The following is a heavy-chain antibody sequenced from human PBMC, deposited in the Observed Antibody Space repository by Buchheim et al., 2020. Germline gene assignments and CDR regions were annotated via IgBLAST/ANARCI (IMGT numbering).Heavy chain of an antibody. J-gene: IGHJ4*02. CDR3: ARDSGSYLHYFDY. V-gene: IGHV4-39*07. Sequence: QLQLQESGPGLVKPSETLSLTCTVSGGSISSSSYYWGWIRQPPGKGLEWIGSIYYSGSTYYNPSLKSRVTISVGTSKNQFSLKLSSVTAADTAVYYCARDSGSYLHYFDYWGQGTL. CDR2: IYYSGST. CDR1: GGSISSSSYY. D-gene: IGHD1-26*01.